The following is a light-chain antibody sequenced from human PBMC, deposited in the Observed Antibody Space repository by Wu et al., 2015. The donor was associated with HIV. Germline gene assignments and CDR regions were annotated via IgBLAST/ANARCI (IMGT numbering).Light chain of an antibody. CDR3: QQRGYWGT. Sequence: EIVLTQSPDFLSLSPGERATLSCRASQNIGTSLAWYQQKPGQAPSLLIYDASTRATGIPARFSGSGSGTDFTLTISSLEPEDFAVYYCQQRGYWGTFGGGTKVETK. J-gene: IGKJ4*01. CDR2: DAS. V-gene: IGKV3-11*01. CDR1: QNIGTS.